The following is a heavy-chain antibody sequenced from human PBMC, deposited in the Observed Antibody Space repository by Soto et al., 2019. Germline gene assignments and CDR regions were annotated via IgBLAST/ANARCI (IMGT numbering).Heavy chain of an antibody. Sequence: SETLSLTCTVSGGSISSRNYYRGWIRQPPGKGLEWIGSIYYSGNTYYNPSLKSRVTMSVDTSKNQFSLKLSSVTAADTAVYYCARLGGYCSTTGCYGYYAMDVWGQGTTVTVSS. V-gene: IGHV4-39*01. CDR3: ARLGGYCSTTGCYGYYAMDV. CDR2: IYYSGNT. CDR1: GGSISSRNYY. J-gene: IGHJ6*02. D-gene: IGHD2-2*01.